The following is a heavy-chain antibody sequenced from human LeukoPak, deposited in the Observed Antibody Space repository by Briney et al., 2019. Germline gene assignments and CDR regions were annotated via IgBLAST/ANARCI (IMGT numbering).Heavy chain of an antibody. CDR1: GYTFTNYW. D-gene: IGHD1-14*01. V-gene: IGHV5-10-1*01. J-gene: IGHJ2*01. CDR2: IDPSASQT. CDR3: ARRNREKAISLDL. Sequence: PGESLKISCEASGYTFTNYWISWVRQMPGRGLDWMGRIDPSASQTNYNPSLRGHITISVDRSISTVYLQWSSLQASDTAIYYCARRNREKAISLDLWGRGTVVTVSS.